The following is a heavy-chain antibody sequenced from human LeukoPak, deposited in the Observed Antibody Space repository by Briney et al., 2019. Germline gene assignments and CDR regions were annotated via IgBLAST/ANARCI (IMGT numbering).Heavy chain of an antibody. V-gene: IGHV3-30-3*01. Sequence: GGSLRLSCAASGFTFSRYAMHWVRQAPGKGLEWVALISYDANIGSNKYYADSVKGRFTISRDNSKNTLYLQMNSLRAEDTAVYYCARDGGYDFWSGYYQDYWGQGTLVTVSS. CDR1: GFTFSRYA. CDR3: ARDGGYDFWSGYYQDY. CDR2: ISYDANIGSNK. J-gene: IGHJ4*02. D-gene: IGHD3-3*01.